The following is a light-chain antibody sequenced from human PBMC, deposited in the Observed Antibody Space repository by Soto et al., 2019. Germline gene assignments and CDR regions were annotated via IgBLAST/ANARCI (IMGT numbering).Light chain of an antibody. Sequence: IVMTQSPATLSVSPGERATLSCRASVDSDLAWYQQKPGQAPRLLIYGASTRATGTPARFSGSGSGTEFTLIISSLQSEDSAVYYCQQYNNWPSWTFGQGTKVEI. CDR2: GAS. V-gene: IGKV3-15*01. CDR1: VDSD. J-gene: IGKJ1*01. CDR3: QQYNNWPSWT.